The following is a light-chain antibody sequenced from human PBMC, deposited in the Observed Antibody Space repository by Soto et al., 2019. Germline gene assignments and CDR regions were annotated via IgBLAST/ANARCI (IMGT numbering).Light chain of an antibody. CDR1: SSNFGAGYD. Sequence: QSVLTQPPSVSGAPGQGVTISGTGSSSNFGAGYDVSWYQQLPGTAPKFLIYGNTDRPSGVPDRFSGSKSGTSASLAITGLQAEDEADYYCQSYDSSLSGYVFGTGTKLTVL. V-gene: IGLV1-40*01. J-gene: IGLJ1*01. CDR3: QSYDSSLSGYV. CDR2: GNT.